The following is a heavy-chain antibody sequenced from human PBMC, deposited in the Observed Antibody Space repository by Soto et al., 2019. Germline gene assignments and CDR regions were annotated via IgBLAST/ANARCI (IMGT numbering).Heavy chain of an antibody. CDR1: GFTFSGSA. CDR3: TSSHEVGATTDYYYGMDV. J-gene: IGHJ6*02. CDR2: IRSKANSYAT. Sequence: HPGGSLRLSCAASGFTFSGSAMHWVRQASGKGLEWVGHIRSKANSYATAYAASVKGRFTISRDDSKNTAYLQMNSLTTEDTAVYYCTSSHEVGATTDYYYGMDVWGQGTTVTVSS. V-gene: IGHV3-73*01. D-gene: IGHD1-26*01.